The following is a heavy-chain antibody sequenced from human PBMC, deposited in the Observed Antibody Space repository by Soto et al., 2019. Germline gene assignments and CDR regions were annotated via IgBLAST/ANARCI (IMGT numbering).Heavy chain of an antibody. V-gene: IGHV4-59*08. CDR3: ARLLGISGSSGLYYYYGMDV. Sequence: SETLSLTCTVSGGSISSYYWSWIRQPPGKGLEWIGYIYYSGSTNYNPSLKSRVTISVDTSKNQFSLKLSSVTAADTAVYYCARLLGISGSSGLYYYYGMDVWGQGTTVTVSS. CDR1: GGSISSYY. J-gene: IGHJ6*02. D-gene: IGHD1-26*01. CDR2: IYYSGST.